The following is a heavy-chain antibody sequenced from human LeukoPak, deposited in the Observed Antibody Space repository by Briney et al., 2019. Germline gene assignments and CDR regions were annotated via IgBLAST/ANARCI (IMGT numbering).Heavy chain of an antibody. CDR1: GGSISSHY. D-gene: IGHD4/OR15-4a*01. Sequence: SETLSLTCTVSGGSISSHYWSWIRQPPGKGLEWIGYIYYSGSTNYNPSLKSRVTISVDTSKNQFSLKLSSVTAADTAVYYCASSPSLLSTYYFDYWGQGTLVTVSS. J-gene: IGHJ4*02. V-gene: IGHV4-59*11. CDR3: ASSPSLLSTYYFDY. CDR2: IYYSGST.